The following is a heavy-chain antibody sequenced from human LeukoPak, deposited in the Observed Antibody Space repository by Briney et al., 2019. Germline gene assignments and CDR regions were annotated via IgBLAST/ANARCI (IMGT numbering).Heavy chain of an antibody. D-gene: IGHD7-27*01. J-gene: IGHJ2*01. CDR1: GFTFSSYA. Sequence: GGSLRLSCAASGFTFSSYAMSWVRQAPGKGLEWVSAISGSGGSTYYADSVKGRFTISRDNSKNTLYLQMNSLRAEDTAVYYCAKDLRLTGAADWSFDLWGRGTLVTVSS. CDR3: AKDLRLTGAADWSFDL. CDR2: ISGSGGST. V-gene: IGHV3-23*01.